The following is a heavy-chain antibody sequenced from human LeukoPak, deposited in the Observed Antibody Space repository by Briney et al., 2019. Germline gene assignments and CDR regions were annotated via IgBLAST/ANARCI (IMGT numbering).Heavy chain of an antibody. D-gene: IGHD3-16*01. Sequence: SETLSLTCTVSGGSISSYYWSWIRQPPGKGLEWIGYIYYSGTTNYNPSLKSRATISVDASKNQFSLKLSSVTAADTAVYYCARGRGFDYWGQGTLVTVSS. V-gene: IGHV4-59*01. CDR3: ARGRGFDY. CDR2: IYYSGTT. CDR1: GGSISSYY. J-gene: IGHJ4*02.